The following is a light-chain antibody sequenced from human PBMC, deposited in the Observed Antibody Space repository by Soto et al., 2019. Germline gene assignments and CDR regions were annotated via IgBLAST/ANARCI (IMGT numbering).Light chain of an antibody. CDR1: QNISSN. J-gene: IGKJ1*01. V-gene: IGKV3-15*01. CDR2: DAS. CDR3: QQFNMWPPWT. Sequence: EIVMTQSPATLSVSPGERATLSCRASQNISSNLVWYQQKPGQAPRLLIYDASTRATGIPARFSGSGSGTEFTLTISSLQSEDFAAYYCQQFNMWPPWTFGQGTKVDI.